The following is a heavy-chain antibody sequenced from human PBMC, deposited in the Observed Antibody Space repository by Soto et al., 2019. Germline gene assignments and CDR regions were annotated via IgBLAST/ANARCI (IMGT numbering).Heavy chain of an antibody. CDR2: ISAYNGNT. J-gene: IGHJ4*02. V-gene: IGHV1-18*01. Sequence: QVQLVQSGAEVKKPGASVKVSCKASGYTFISYDISWVRQAPGQGLEWMGWISAYNGNTNYAQKLQGRVTMTTDTSRSTVYMELRSLRSDDTAVYYCAREYCSGGSCYSTFDYWGQGTLVTVSS. CDR1: GYTFISYD. CDR3: AREYCSGGSCYSTFDY. D-gene: IGHD2-15*01.